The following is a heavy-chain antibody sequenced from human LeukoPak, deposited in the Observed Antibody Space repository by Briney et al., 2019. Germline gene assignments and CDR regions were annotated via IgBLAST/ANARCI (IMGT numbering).Heavy chain of an antibody. D-gene: IGHD3-22*01. V-gene: IGHV4-34*01. CDR2: INHSGST. CDR3: XXGYYYDSSGYDSGV. Sequence: SETLSLTCAVYGGSFSGYYWSWIRQPPGKGLEWIGEINHSGSTNYNPSLKSRVTISVDTSKNQFSLKLSSVTAADTAVYYCXXGYYYDSSGYDSGVWGQGTLVTVSS. CDR1: GGSFSGYY. J-gene: IGHJ4*02.